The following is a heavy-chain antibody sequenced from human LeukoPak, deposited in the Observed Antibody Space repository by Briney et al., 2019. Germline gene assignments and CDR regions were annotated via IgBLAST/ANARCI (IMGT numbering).Heavy chain of an antibody. CDR2: INHSGST. D-gene: IGHD5-12*01. CDR1: GGSFSGYY. J-gene: IGHJ4*02. Sequence: SETLSLTCAVYGGSFSGYYWSWIRQPPGKGLEWIGEINHSGSTNYNPSLKSRVTISVDTSKNQFSLKLSSVTAADTAVYYCARVGRIVATTPDYWGQGTLVTVSS. V-gene: IGHV4-34*01. CDR3: ARVGRIVATTPDY.